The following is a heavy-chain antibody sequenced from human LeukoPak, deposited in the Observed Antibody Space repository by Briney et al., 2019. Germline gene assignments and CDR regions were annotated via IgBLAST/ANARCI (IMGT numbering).Heavy chain of an antibody. CDR1: GFTCSSYL. CDR3: ARVYYSSSWPSLNCFDP. D-gene: IGHD6-13*01. V-gene: IGHV3-7*02. Sequence: GGSLRLSCVASGFTCSSYLMSWVRQAPGKGLEWVANIKQDGSEKYYVDSVKGRFTISRDNAKNSLYLQMNSLRAEDTAVYYCARVYYSSSWPSLNCFDPWGQGTLVTVSS. CDR2: IKQDGSEK. J-gene: IGHJ5*02.